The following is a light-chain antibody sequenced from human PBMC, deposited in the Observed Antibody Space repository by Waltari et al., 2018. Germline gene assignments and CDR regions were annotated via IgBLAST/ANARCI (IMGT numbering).Light chain of an antibody. V-gene: IGKV3-11*01. CDR3: QQRRDWPLT. CDR1: QSVSRD. CDR2: DAF. Sequence: IVLTQSPATLYLSPGERASLSCRASQSVSRDLAWYQQKPGQAPRVLLFDAFIRATGTPARFSGSGSGTDFTLTISSLEPEDFAVYYCQQRRDWPLTFGGGTKVEIK. J-gene: IGKJ4*01.